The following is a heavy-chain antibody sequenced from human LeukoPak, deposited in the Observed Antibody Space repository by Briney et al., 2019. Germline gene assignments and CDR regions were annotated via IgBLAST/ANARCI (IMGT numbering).Heavy chain of an antibody. D-gene: IGHD4-11*01. J-gene: IGHJ4*02. CDR3: ASRDSKDGSYYFDY. CDR1: GYTFTSYY. Sequence: SVKVSCKASGYTFTSYYMHWVRQAPGQGLEWMGGIIPIFGTANYAQKFQGRVTITTDESTSTAYMELSSLRSEDTAVYYCASRDSKDGSYYFDYWGQGTLVTVSS. CDR2: IIPIFGTA. V-gene: IGHV1-69*05.